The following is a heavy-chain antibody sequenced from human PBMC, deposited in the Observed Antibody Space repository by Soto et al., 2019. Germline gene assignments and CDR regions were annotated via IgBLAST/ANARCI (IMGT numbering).Heavy chain of an antibody. J-gene: IGHJ4*02. CDR3: ARGQRTIAARQLYYFDY. CDR2: MNPNSGNT. V-gene: IGHV1-8*01. CDR1: GYTFTSYD. Sequence: ASVKVSCKASGYTFTSYDINWVRQATGQGLEWMGWMNPNSGNTGYAQRFQGRVTMTRNTSISTAYMELSSLRSEDTAVYYCARGQRTIAARQLYYFDYWGQGTLVTVSS. D-gene: IGHD6-6*01.